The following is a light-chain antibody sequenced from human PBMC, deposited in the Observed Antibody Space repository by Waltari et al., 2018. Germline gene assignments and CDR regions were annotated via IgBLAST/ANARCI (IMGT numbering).Light chain of an antibody. CDR2: GNS. J-gene: IGLJ1*01. CDR3: QSYDRSLTGSYV. Sequence: QSVLTQPPSVSGAPGQRVTISCPGSSSNIGAGYDVHWYQQLPGTAPKLLIYGNSNRPSGVPDRFSGSKSGTSASLAITGLQAEDEADYYCQSYDRSLTGSYVFGTGTKVTVL. V-gene: IGLV1-40*01. CDR1: SSNIGAGYD.